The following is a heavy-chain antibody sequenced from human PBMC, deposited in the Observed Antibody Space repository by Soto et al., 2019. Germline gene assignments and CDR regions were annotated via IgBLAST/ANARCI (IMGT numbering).Heavy chain of an antibody. V-gene: IGHV3-30*18. CDR3: AKAGFTVSGEGFDP. J-gene: IGHJ5*02. CDR1: GFAFRSFG. Sequence: QEKLVESGGGVVQPGSSLRLSCAASGFAFRSFGMNWVRQSPGKGLEWVALISYDGEKEYYADSVKGRFTISRDNSDNTLFLRMSSLTSDDSGVYFCAKAGFTVSGEGFDPWGQGNRVTASS. D-gene: IGHD3-3*01. CDR2: ISYDGEKE.